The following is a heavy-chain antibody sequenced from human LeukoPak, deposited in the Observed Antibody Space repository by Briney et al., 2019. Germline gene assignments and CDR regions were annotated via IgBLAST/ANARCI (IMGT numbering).Heavy chain of an antibody. V-gene: IGHV3-48*04. CDR3: ARVQQPSGIQGYYYGMDV. CDR1: GFSFNTYT. J-gene: IGHJ6*02. CDR2: ISSGGSTT. Sequence: GGSLRLSCAASGFSFNTYTMRWVRQAPGKGLECVSYISSGGSTTYYADSVKGRFTISRDNAKNSLYLQMNSLRAEDTAVYYCARVQQPSGIQGYYYGMDVWGQGTTVTVSS. D-gene: IGHD6-13*01.